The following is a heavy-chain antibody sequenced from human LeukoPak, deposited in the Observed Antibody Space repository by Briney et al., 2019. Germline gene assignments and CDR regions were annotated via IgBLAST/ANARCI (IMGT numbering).Heavy chain of an antibody. J-gene: IGHJ4*02. V-gene: IGHV4-59*01. D-gene: IGHD1-14*01. Sequence: PSETLSLTCTVSGGSISSYYWSWIRQPPGKGLEWIGYIYYSGSTNYNPSLKSRVTISVDTSKNQFSLKLSSVTAADTAVYYCARDGSSEELTGFDYWGQGTLVTVSS. CDR1: GGSISSYY. CDR2: IYYSGST. CDR3: ARDGSSEELTGFDY.